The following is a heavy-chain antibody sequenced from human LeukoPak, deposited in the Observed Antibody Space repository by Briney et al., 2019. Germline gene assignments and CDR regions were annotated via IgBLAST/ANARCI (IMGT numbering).Heavy chain of an antibody. CDR3: ARDRNGGNTYYFDY. CDR1: GFTFSSYG. Sequence: PGGSLRLSCAASGFTFSSYGMSWVRQAPGKGLEWVSGINWNGGSTGYADSVKGRFTISRDNAKNSLYLQMNSLRAEDTALYYCARDRNGGNTYYFDYWGQGTLVTVSS. J-gene: IGHJ4*02. V-gene: IGHV3-20*04. D-gene: IGHD4-23*01. CDR2: INWNGGST.